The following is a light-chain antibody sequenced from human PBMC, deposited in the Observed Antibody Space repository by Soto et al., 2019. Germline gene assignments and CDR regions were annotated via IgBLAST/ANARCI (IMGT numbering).Light chain of an antibody. J-gene: IGKJ4*01. CDR3: QQYNSYSRT. CDR1: QSISSW. V-gene: IGKV1-5*01. CDR2: DAS. Sequence: DIQMTQSPSTLSASVGDRVTITCRASQSISSWLAWYQQKPGKAPKLLICDASSLESGVPSRFSGSGSGTEFTLTISSLQPDDFATYYCQQYNSYSRTFGGGTKVEIK.